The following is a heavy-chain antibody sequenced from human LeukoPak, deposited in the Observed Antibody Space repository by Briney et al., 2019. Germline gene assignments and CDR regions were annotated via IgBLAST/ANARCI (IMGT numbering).Heavy chain of an antibody. CDR2: MNPNSGNT. Sequence: ASVKVSCKASGYTFTSYGISWVRQATGQGLEWMGWMNPNSGNTGYAQKFQGRVTMTRDTSINTAYMELSSLRSEDTAVYYCARGMVRGVQGPWGQGTLVTVSS. D-gene: IGHD3-10*01. CDR3: ARGMVRGVQGP. CDR1: GYTFTSYG. V-gene: IGHV1-8*02. J-gene: IGHJ5*02.